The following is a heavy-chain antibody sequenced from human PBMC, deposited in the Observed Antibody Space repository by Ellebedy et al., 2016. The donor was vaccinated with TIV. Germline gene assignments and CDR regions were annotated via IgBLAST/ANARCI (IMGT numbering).Heavy chain of an antibody. CDR3: ARPQGSSSWYADY. D-gene: IGHD6-13*01. Sequence: GGSLRLXCKGSGYSFTSYWIGWVRQMPGKGLEWMGIIYPGDSDTRYSPSFQGQVTISADKSISTAYLQWSSLKASDTAMYYCARPQGSSSWYADYWGQGTLVTVSS. CDR2: IYPGDSDT. V-gene: IGHV5-51*01. CDR1: GYSFTSYW. J-gene: IGHJ4*02.